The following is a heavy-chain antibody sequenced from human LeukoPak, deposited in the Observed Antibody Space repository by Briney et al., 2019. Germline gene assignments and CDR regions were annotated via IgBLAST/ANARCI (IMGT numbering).Heavy chain of an antibody. Sequence: GGSLRLSCAASGFTFSSYWMHWVRQAPGKGLVWVSRIKSDVTYADSVRGRFTISRDNAKNALCLQMNSLRAEDTAVYYCARGRGGDFDYWGQGTLVTVSS. CDR1: GFTFSSYW. J-gene: IGHJ4*02. V-gene: IGHV3-74*01. CDR3: ARGRGGDFDY. CDR2: IKSDV.